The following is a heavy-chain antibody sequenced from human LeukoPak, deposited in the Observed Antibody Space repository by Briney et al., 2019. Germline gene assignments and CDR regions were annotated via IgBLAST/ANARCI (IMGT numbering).Heavy chain of an antibody. J-gene: IGHJ6*02. CDR2: IYHNGNT. CDR3: ATVTSSRSSEGMDV. D-gene: IGHD3-10*01. V-gene: IGHV4-59*12. Sequence: SETLSLTCTVSGGSISSYYWSWIRQPPGKGLEWIGTIYHNGNTYYNPSLKSRVAISVDTSKNQFSLKLISVTAADTAVYYCATVTSSRSSEGMDVWGQGTTVTVSS. CDR1: GGSISSYY.